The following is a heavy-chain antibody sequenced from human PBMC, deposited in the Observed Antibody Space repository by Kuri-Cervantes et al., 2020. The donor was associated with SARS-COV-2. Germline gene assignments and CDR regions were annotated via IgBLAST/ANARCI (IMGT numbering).Heavy chain of an antibody. CDR1: GFTFSSYA. J-gene: IGHJ4*02. CDR3: ARGQHRVVRGVLGYYFDY. V-gene: IGHV3-30-3*01. D-gene: IGHD3-10*01. CDR2: ISYGGSNK. Sequence: GGSLRLSCAASGFTFSSYAMHWVRQAPGKGLEWVAVISYGGSNKYYADSVKGRFTISRDNSKNTLYLQMNSLRAEDTAVYYCARGQHRVVRGVLGYYFDYWGQGTLVTVSS.